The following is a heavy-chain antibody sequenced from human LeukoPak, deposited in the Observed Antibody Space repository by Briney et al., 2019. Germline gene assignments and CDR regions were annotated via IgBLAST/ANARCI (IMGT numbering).Heavy chain of an antibody. CDR3: AKGASTMIVVATYYFDY. V-gene: IGHV3-23*01. Sequence: GGSLRLSCAASGFTFSSYAMSWVRQAPGKGLEWVSAISGSGGSTYYADSVKGRFTISRDNSKNTLYLQMNSLRAEDTAVYYCAKGASTMIVVATYYFDYWGQGTLVTVSS. CDR1: GFTFSSYA. J-gene: IGHJ4*02. D-gene: IGHD3-22*01. CDR2: ISGSGGST.